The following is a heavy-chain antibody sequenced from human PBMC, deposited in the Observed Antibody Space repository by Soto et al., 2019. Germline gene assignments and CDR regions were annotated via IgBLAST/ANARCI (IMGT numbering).Heavy chain of an antibody. CDR3: ASDIVATYWYFDL. Sequence: GGSLRLSCAASGFTFSSYAMHWVRQAPGKGLEWVAVISYDGSNKYYADSVKGRFTISRDNSKNTLYLQMNSLRAEDTAVYYCASDIVATYWYFDLWGRGTLVTVSS. CDR1: GFTFSSYA. V-gene: IGHV3-30-3*01. J-gene: IGHJ2*01. CDR2: ISYDGSNK. D-gene: IGHD5-12*01.